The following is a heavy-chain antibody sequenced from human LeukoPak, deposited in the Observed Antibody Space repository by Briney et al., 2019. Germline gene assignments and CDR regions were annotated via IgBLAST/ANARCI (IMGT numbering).Heavy chain of an antibody. D-gene: IGHD5-18*01. CDR3: ARGQLWRYYFDY. J-gene: IGHJ4*02. CDR1: GFNFTSYW. CDR2: IYPGDSDT. Sequence: PGGSLQISCQGTGFNFTSYWIGWVRQMPGKGLEWMGIIYPGDSDTRYSPSFQGQVTISADKSISTADLQWSSLKASDTAMYYCARGQLWRYYFDYWGQGTLVTVSS. V-gene: IGHV5-51*01.